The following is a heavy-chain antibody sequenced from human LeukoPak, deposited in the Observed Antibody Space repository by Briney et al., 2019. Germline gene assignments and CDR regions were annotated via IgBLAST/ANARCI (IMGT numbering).Heavy chain of an antibody. CDR1: GYTFTKYY. V-gene: IGHV1-46*01. D-gene: IGHD6-6*01. Sequence: ASVTVSFMSSGYTFTKYYMHWVRQAPGQGLEWMGIINPSGGATSYAQKFQGRVTMTRDTSTSTVYMELSSLRSEDTAVYYCARDQYSSSLRPDYWGQGTLVTVSS. CDR3: ARDQYSSSLRPDY. CDR2: INPSGGAT. J-gene: IGHJ4*02.